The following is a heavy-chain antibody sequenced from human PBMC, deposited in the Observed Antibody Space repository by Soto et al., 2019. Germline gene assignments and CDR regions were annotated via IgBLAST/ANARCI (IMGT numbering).Heavy chain of an antibody. CDR1: GGSISSGGYY. Sequence: QVQLQESGPGLVEPSQTLSLTCTVSGGSISSGGYYWSWIRQHPGKGLEWIGYIYYSGSTYYNPSLKSRVTISVDTSKNQFSLKLSSVTAADTAVYYCARDRRIVVAGGAFDIWGQGTMVTVSS. CDR2: IYYSGST. CDR3: ARDRRIVVAGGAFDI. V-gene: IGHV4-31*03. J-gene: IGHJ3*02. D-gene: IGHD6-19*01.